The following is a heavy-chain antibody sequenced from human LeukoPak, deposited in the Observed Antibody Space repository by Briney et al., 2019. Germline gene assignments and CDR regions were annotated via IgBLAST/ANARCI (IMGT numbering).Heavy chain of an antibody. Sequence: GGSLRLSCAASGFTFSSYEMNWVRQAPGKGLEWVSAISGSGGSTYYADSVKGRFTISRDNSKNTLYLQMNSLRAEDTAVYYCASRDEGYCSSTSCYARFDYWGQGTLVTVSS. J-gene: IGHJ4*02. CDR1: GFTFSSYE. CDR3: ASRDEGYCSSTSCYARFDY. D-gene: IGHD2-2*01. CDR2: ISGSGGST. V-gene: IGHV3-23*01.